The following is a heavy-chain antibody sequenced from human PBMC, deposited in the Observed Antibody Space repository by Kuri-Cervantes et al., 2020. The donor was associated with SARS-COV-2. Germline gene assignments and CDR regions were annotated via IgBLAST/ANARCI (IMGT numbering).Heavy chain of an antibody. CDR1: GFTFGDYA. CDR3: ARDEGRYSSAGMDV. D-gene: IGHD3-9*01. J-gene: IGHJ6*02. V-gene: IGHV3-49*03. CDR2: SRSNDYGGQT. Sequence: GESLKISCTGSGFTFGDYAMSWFRQAPGKGLEWGGFSRSNDYGGQTEYAASVKGRLTLSRDDYKSIAYLQMNSLRAEDTAVYYCARDEGRYSSAGMDVWGQGTTVTVSS.